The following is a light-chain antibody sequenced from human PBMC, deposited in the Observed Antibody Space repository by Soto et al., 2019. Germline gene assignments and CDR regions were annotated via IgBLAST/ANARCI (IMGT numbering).Light chain of an antibody. CDR3: QQYDSCPRT. CDR2: AAS. CDR1: QSITTY. J-gene: IGKJ1*01. Sequence: DIEMTQSPSSLSASVGDRVTITCRASQSITTYLNWFQHKPGKAPKLLIYAASNLQSGVPSRFSGSGSGTDFTLTVSSLQPEDFAAYYCQQYDSCPRTFGQGTKVDIK. V-gene: IGKV1-39*01.